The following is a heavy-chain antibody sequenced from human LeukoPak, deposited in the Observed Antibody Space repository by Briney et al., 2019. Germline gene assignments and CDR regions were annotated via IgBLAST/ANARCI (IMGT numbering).Heavy chain of an antibody. Sequence: SETLSLTCTVSGGSISSSSYYWGWIRQPPGKGLEWIGCIYYSGSTYYNPSLKSRVTISVDTSKNQFSLKLSSVTAADTAVYYCARVKAVAGKGWFDPWGQGTLVTVSS. V-gene: IGHV4-39*07. CDR2: IYYSGST. D-gene: IGHD6-19*01. CDR3: ARVKAVAGKGWFDP. J-gene: IGHJ5*02. CDR1: GGSISSSSYY.